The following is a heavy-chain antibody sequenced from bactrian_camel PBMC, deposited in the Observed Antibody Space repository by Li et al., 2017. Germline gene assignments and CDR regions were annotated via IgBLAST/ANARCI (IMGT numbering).Heavy chain of an antibody. D-gene: IGHD7*01. CDR3: AADRGQYGGSCEDDSYLNY. Sequence: QLVESGGGSVQAGGSLKLVCEVYGSLFDSDCMGWFRQAPGQEEREAVAHIDFGGGTTYYSDSVKGRFTISRVRAKNTLYLQMNSLKPEDGAVYYCAADRGQYGGSCEDDSYLNYWGQGTQVTVS. CDR2: IDFGGGTT. J-gene: IGHJ4*01. V-gene: IGHV3-3*01. CDR1: GSLFDSDC.